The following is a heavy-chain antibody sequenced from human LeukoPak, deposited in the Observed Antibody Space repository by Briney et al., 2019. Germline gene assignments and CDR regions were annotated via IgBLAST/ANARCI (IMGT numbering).Heavy chain of an antibody. V-gene: IGHV7-4-1*02. J-gene: IGHJ6*02. Sequence: GASVKVSCKASGYTFTSYAMNWVRQAPGQGLEWMGWINTNTGNPTYAQGFTGRFVFSLDTSVSTAYLQISSLEAEDTAVYYCARDNGDPDYYYYGMDVWGQGTTVTVSS. CDR3: ARDNGDPDYYYYGMDV. CDR1: GYTFTSYA. CDR2: INTNTGNP. D-gene: IGHD4-17*01.